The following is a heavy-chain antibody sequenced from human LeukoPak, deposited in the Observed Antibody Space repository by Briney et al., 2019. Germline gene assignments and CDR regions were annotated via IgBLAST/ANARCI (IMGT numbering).Heavy chain of an antibody. D-gene: IGHD2-2*01. CDR1: GGSISSGDYY. CDR3: AREQIGYCSSTSCPDAYNWFDP. J-gene: IGHJ5*02. Sequence: PSQTLSLTCTVSGGSISSGDYYWSWIRQPPGKGLEWIGYIYYSGSTYYNPSLKSRVTISVDTSKNQFSLKLSSVTAADTAVYYCAREQIGYCSSTSCPDAYNWFDPWGQGTLVTVSS. CDR2: IYYSGST. V-gene: IGHV4-30-4*01.